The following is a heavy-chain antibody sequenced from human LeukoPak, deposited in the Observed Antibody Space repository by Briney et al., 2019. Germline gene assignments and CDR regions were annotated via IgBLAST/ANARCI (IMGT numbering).Heavy chain of an antibody. V-gene: IGHV3-30*18. CDR1: GFTFSDYA. CDR3: AKGVMSGPPLLLDH. J-gene: IGHJ4*02. D-gene: IGHD3-10*01. Sequence: GGSLRLSCAASGFTFSDYAIHWVRQAPGKGLEWVALISYDGFNEFYADSVKGRFTISRDNSKNTLYLQMNSLKTEDTAVYFCAKGVMSGPPLLLDHWGQGILVTVSS. CDR2: ISYDGFNE.